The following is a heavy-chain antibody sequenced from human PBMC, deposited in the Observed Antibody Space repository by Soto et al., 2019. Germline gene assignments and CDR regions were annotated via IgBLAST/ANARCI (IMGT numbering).Heavy chain of an antibody. CDR1: GGSMSRYY. CDR2: IYYSGYT. V-gene: IGHV4-59*01. CDR3: AGGMAPIELDF. D-gene: IGHD3-16*01. J-gene: IGHJ4*02. Sequence: PSETLSLTCTVSGGSMSRYYWIWIRQAPGKGLEWIGYIYYSGYTKYDPSLKSRVTMSVDTSKNQFSLKLSSVTAADTAVYYCAGGMAPIELDFWGQGTLVTVSS.